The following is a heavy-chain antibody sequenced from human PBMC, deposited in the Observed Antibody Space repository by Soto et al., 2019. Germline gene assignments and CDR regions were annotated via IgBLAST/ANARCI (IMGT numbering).Heavy chain of an antibody. CDR3: AAATYYDFWSGYPDFDY. J-gene: IGHJ4*02. CDR2: IVVGSGNT. D-gene: IGHD3-3*01. V-gene: IGHV1-58*02. CDR1: GFTFTSSA. Sequence: QMQLVQSGPEVKKPGTSVKVSCKASGFTFTSSAMQWVRQARGQRLEWIGWIVVGSGNTNYAQKFQKRVTITRDMSTSTAYMELSSLRYEDKAVYYCAAATYYDFWSGYPDFDYWGQGTLVTVSS.